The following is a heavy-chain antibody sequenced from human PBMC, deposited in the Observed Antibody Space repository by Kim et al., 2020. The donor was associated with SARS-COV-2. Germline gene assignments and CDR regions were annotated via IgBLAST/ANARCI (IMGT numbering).Heavy chain of an antibody. CDR1: GFSLTTPDVG. D-gene: IGHD5-18*01. J-gene: IGHJ6*02. Sequence: SGPTLVRPTQTLTLTCTFSGFSLTTPDVGVGWLRQPPGKALEWVAFIYWDDDKRYSPSLKSRLTITKDTSKNQVVLTMTNMDPVDTATYYCAHSFRFPVPDTSPGVGNAMDFWGQGTTVSVSS. CDR2: IYWDDDK. CDR3: AHSFRFPVPDTSPGVGNAMDF. V-gene: IGHV2-5*02.